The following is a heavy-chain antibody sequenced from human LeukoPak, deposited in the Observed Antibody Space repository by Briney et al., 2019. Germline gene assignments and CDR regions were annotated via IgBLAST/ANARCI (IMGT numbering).Heavy chain of an antibody. CDR1: GFTFSSYW. J-gene: IGHJ4*02. CDR2: INSDGSST. CDR3: AKFEWAKQFSGSYYSDY. D-gene: IGHD1-26*01. V-gene: IGHV3-74*01. Sequence: GGSLRLSCAASGFTFSSYWMHWVRQAPGKGLVWVSRINSDGSSTSYADSVKGRFTISRDNSKNTLYLQMNSLRAEDTAVYYCAKFEWAKQFSGSYYSDYWGQGTLVTVSS.